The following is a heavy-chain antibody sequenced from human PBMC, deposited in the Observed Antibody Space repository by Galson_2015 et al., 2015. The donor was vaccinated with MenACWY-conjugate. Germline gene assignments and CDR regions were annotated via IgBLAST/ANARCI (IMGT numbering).Heavy chain of an antibody. J-gene: IGHJ4*02. CDR1: GFIFSNAW. CDR2: IKSKTDGGTT. Sequence: SLRLSCAASGFIFSNAWMSWVRQAPGKGLEWVGRIKSKTDGGTTDYAAPVKGRFTISRDDSKNTLYLQMNSLKTEDTAVYYCTTDLGNLGPNDYGDRGFDYWGQGTLVTVSS. D-gene: IGHD4-17*01. V-gene: IGHV3-15*01. CDR3: TTDLGNLGPNDYGDRGFDY.